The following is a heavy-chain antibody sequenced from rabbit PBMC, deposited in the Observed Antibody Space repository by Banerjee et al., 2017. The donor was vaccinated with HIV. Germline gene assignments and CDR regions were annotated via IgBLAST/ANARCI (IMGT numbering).Heavy chain of an antibody. CDR2: IHAGKGST. J-gene: IGHJ4*01. V-gene: IGHV1S7*01. Sequence: SCKASGFDFNSYYISWVRQAPGKGLEWIGIIHAGKGSTEYASWVNGRFTISSDNAQNTVDLKMNSLTAADTATYFCARDLAGVIGWNFNLWGPGTLVTVS. D-gene: IGHD4-1*01. CDR3: ARDLAGVIGWNFNL. CDR1: GFDFNSYY.